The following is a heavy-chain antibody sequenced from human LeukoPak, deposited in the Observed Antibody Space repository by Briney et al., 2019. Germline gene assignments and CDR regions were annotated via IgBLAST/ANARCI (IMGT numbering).Heavy chain of an antibody. D-gene: IGHD2-15*01. CDR3: AKDLGGYCSGGSCYPWSVIDY. CDR1: GFTFSNSW. J-gene: IGHJ4*02. V-gene: IGHV3-30*18. Sequence: GGSLRLSCAASGFTFSNSWMTWVRQAPGKGLEWVAVISHDGSNKYYADSVKGRFTISRDNSKNTLYLQMNSLRAEDTAVYYCAKDLGGYCSGGSCYPWSVIDYWGQGTLVTVSS. CDR2: ISHDGSNK.